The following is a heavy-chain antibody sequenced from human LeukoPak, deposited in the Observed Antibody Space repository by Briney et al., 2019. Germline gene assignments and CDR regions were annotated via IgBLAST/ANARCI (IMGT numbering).Heavy chain of an antibody. D-gene: IGHD6-19*01. J-gene: IGHJ4*02. V-gene: IGHV4-59*11. CDR3: ARYTTVAAFDY. CDR1: GESISNHY. Sequence: SETLSLTCTVSGESISNHYWSWIRQPPGKALEWIGYNYYSGTTNSNPSLKSRVTISVDKSKNQFSLNLSSVTPADTAVYYCARYTTVAAFDYWGQGTLVTVSS. CDR2: NYYSGTT.